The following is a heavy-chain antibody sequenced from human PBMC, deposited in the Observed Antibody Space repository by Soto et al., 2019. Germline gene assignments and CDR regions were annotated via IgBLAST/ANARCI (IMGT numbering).Heavy chain of an antibody. D-gene: IGHD6-19*01. Sequence: PSPTLSLTCAISGDSVSSNSVAWNWIRQSPSRGLEWLGRTYYRSKWYNDYAGSVKSRITINPDTSKNQFSLQLSSVTPEDTAVYYCARYNSGWKWFDPWGQGTLVTVSS. CDR2: TYYRSKWYN. J-gene: IGHJ5*02. CDR1: GDSVSSNSVA. V-gene: IGHV6-1*01. CDR3: ARYNSGWKWFDP.